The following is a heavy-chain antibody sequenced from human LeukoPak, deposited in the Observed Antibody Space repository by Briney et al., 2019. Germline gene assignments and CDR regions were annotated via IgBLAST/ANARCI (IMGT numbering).Heavy chain of an antibody. D-gene: IGHD3-10*01. Sequence: SETLSLTGTVSGYSISSGYYWGWIRQPPGKGLEWIGSIYHSGSTYYNPSLKSRVTISVDTSKNQFSLKLSSVTAADTAVYYCARDQGPNYYGSGSYLPLLDYWGQGTLVTVSS. J-gene: IGHJ4*02. CDR3: ARDQGPNYYGSGSYLPLLDY. CDR1: GYSISSGYY. V-gene: IGHV4-38-2*02. CDR2: IYHSGST.